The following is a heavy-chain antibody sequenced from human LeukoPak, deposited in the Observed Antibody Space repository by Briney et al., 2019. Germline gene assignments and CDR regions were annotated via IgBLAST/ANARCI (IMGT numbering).Heavy chain of an antibody. CDR3: ARERTTYFDY. CDR2: IYYSGST. Sequence: SETLSLTCTVSGGSISSHYWSWIRQPPGKGLEWIGYIYYSGSTNYNPSLKSRVTISVDTSKNQFSLKLSSVTAAGTAVYYCARERTTYFDYWGQGTLVTVSS. CDR1: GGSISSHY. J-gene: IGHJ4*02. D-gene: IGHD1/OR15-1a*01. V-gene: IGHV4-59*11.